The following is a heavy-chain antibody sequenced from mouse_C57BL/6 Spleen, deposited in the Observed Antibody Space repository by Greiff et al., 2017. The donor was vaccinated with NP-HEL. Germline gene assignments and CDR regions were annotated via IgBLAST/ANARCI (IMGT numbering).Heavy chain of an antibody. D-gene: IGHD2-3*01. Sequence: VQLQQSGAELVKPGASVKISCKASGYAFSSYWMNWVKQRPGKGLEWIGQIYPGDGDTNYNGKFKGKATLTADKSSSTAYMQLSSLTSEDSAVYFCARGGYSLTVDYWGQGTSVTVSS. CDR2: IYPGDGDT. CDR3: ARGGYSLTVDY. J-gene: IGHJ4*01. CDR1: GYAFSSYW. V-gene: IGHV1-80*01.